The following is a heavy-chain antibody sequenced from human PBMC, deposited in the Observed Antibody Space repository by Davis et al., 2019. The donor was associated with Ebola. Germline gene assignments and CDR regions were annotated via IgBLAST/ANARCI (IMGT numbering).Heavy chain of an antibody. CDR1: GFTFSSYA. D-gene: IGHD4-17*01. CDR2: IGTAGDT. Sequence: GESLKIACAASGFTFSSYAMSWVRQAPGKGLEWVSAIGTAGDTYYPDSVKGRFTISRDNSKNTLYLQMNSLRAEDTAVYYCAKDRYGDYVLNYFDYWGQGTLVTVSS. CDR3: AKDRYGDYVLNYFDY. V-gene: IGHV3-23*01. J-gene: IGHJ4*02.